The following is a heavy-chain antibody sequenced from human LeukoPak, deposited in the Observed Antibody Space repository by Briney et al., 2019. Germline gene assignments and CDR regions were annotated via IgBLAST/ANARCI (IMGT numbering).Heavy chain of an antibody. CDR2: INTGSTTI. CDR1: GFTFSPYT. D-gene: IGHD6-6*01. J-gene: IGHJ3*01. Sequence: GGSLRLSCAASGFTFSPYTMHWLRQPPGKGLEWVSCINTGSTTIYYADSVKGRFTISRDNAKNSVYLHLNSLRAEDTAVYYCARDSSVCEFDVWGQGTLVTVSS. CDR3: ARDSSVCEFDV. V-gene: IGHV3-48*01.